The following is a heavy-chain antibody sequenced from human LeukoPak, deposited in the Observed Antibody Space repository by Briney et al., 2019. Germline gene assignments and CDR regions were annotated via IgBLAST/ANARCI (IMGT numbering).Heavy chain of an antibody. CDR3: ANTRGTLGYLVGGAFDF. CDR2: IGGSGGTT. V-gene: IGHV3-23*01. J-gene: IGHJ4*02. D-gene: IGHD2-15*01. CDR1: GFTFSSYA. Sequence: QPGGSLRLSCAASGFTFSSYAMSWVRQAPGKGLEWVSAIGGSGGTTDYADSVKGRFTVSRDNSKNSMYLQMNSLRAEDTAVYYCANTRGTLGYLVGGAFDFWGQGTLVTVSS.